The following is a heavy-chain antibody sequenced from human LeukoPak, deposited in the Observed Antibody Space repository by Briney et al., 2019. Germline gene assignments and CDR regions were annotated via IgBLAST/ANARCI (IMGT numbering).Heavy chain of an antibody. D-gene: IGHD3-16*01. Sequence: GASVKVSCKASGYTFTSYDINWVRQATGQGLEWMGWMNPNSGNTGYAQKFQGRVTMTRNTSISTAYMELSSLRSEDTAVYYCARGKIRRGGPLYCYGMDVRGQGTTVTVSS. CDR1: GYTFTSYD. CDR2: MNPNSGNT. CDR3: ARGKIRRGGPLYCYGMDV. J-gene: IGHJ6*02. V-gene: IGHV1-8*01.